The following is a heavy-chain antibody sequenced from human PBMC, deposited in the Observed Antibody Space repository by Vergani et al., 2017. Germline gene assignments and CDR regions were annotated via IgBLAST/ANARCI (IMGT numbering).Heavy chain of an antibody. CDR1: GGTFSSYT. Sequence: QVQLVQSGAEVKKPGSSVKVSCKASGGTFSSYTISWVRQAPGQGLEWMGRIIPILGIANYAQKFQGRVTITADKSTSTAYMELSSLRSEDTAVYYCARVYRGGGWFDPWGQGTLVTVSS. V-gene: IGHV1-69*02. D-gene: IGHD5/OR15-5a*01. CDR2: IIPILGIA. J-gene: IGHJ5*02. CDR3: ARVYRGGGWFDP.